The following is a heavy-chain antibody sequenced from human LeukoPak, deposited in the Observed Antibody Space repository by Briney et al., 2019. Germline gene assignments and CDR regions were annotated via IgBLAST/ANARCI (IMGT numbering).Heavy chain of an antibody. CDR3: AKDGLYYDGSEHVYYFDS. J-gene: IGHJ4*02. CDR1: GFTFSRSA. CDR2: IIYSGGAT. Sequence: GGSLRLSCAASGFTFSRSAMTWVRQGPGTGLEFVASIIYSGGATYYADSVKGRFTISRDNSKNTMYLQMNSLRAEDTALYYCAKDGLYYDGSEHVYYFDSWGQGTLVTVSS. D-gene: IGHD3-22*01. V-gene: IGHV3-23*01.